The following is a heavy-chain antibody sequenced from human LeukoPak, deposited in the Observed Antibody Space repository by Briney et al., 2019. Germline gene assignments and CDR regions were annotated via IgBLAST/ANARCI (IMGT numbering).Heavy chain of an antibody. J-gene: IGHJ3*02. D-gene: IGHD3-10*01. CDR2: VYYTGST. V-gene: IGHV4-59*01. CDR1: GGSISPYY. CDR3: ARAYYYGSGTFDI. Sequence: SETLSLTCTVSGGSISPYYWSWIRQPPGKGLEWIGYVYYTGSTYYNPSLKSRVTILIDTSKNQFSLKLTSVTAADTAVYYCARAYYYGSGTFDIWGQGTMVTVSS.